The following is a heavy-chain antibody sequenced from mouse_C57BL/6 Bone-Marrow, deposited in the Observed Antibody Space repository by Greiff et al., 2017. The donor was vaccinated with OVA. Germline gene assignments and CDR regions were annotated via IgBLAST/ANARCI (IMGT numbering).Heavy chain of an antibody. Sequence: EVKLVESGGGLVKPGGSLKLSCAASGFTFSDYGMHWVRQAPEKGLEWVAYISSGSSTIYYADTVKGGFTTSRANAKNTLFLRMTSLRSEDTAMYYCARWEYFDYWGQGTTLTVSS. J-gene: IGHJ2*01. CDR3: ARWEYFDY. D-gene: IGHD4-1*01. V-gene: IGHV5-17*01. CDR2: ISSGSSTI. CDR1: GFTFSDYG.